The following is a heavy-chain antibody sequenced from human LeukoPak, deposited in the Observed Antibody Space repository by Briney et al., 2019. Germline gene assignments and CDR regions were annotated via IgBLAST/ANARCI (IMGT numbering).Heavy chain of an antibody. CDR3: ASGGDYVAYSSYYMEV. D-gene: IGHD4-17*01. J-gene: IGHJ6*03. Sequence: GGSLRLSCAASGFTFSSYAMSWVRQAPGKGLEWVSAISGSGGSTYYADSVKGRFTISRDNSKNTLYLQMNSLRAEDTAVYYCASGGDYVAYSSYYMEVWGKGTTVTVSS. CDR2: ISGSGGST. V-gene: IGHV3-23*01. CDR1: GFTFSSYA.